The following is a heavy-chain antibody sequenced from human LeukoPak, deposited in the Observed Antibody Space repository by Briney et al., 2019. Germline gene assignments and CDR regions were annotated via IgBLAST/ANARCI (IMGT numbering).Heavy chain of an antibody. CDR3: ATYRQVLLPFES. CDR2: ITPSGDTS. CDR1: AFIFGGHG. D-gene: IGHD2-8*02. Sequence: GGSLRLSCEGPAFIFGGHGINWVRQPAGKGLEWVAGITPSGDTSYYADSVRGRFTISRDNSKSTLSLQMNSLRAEDTAIYYCATYRQVLLPFESWGQGTLVTVSS. J-gene: IGHJ4*02. V-gene: IGHV3-23*01.